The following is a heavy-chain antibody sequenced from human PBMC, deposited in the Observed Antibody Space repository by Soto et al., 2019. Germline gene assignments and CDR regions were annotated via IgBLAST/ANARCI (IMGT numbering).Heavy chain of an antibody. V-gene: IGHV3-23*01. CDR1: GFTFNTYA. CDR2: ISDTGEST. Sequence: GGSLRLSCAASGFTFNTYAMSWVRQAPGKGLEWVSGISDTGESTYYADFVKGRFTISRDNSKNTLSLQMNSLRAEDTATYFCAKCIDIPRFGVEVWGRGTTVTVSS. J-gene: IGHJ6*02. D-gene: IGHD2-2*02. CDR3: AKCIDIPRFGVEV.